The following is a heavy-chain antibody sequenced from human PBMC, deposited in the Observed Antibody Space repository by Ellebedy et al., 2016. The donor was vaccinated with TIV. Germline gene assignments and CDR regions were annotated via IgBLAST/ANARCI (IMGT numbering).Heavy chain of an antibody. CDR2: ISYDGTTK. J-gene: IGHJ4*02. V-gene: IGHV3-30*04. CDR1: GFSFSRFA. CDR3: VTRDLRDDYEHFDY. Sequence: PGGSLRLSCAASGFSFSRFAVNWVRQAPGKGLEWVAAISYDGTTKLYPDSVKGRFTISRDNSRNTVFLRLNSLRPNDTAVYYCVTRDLRDDYEHFDYWGQGTLVTVPS. D-gene: IGHD5-24*01.